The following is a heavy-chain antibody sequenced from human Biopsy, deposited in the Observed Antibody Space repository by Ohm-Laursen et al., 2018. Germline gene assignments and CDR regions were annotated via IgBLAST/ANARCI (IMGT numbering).Heavy chain of an antibody. Sequence: GASVKVSCKASGYTFTTYDINWVRQATGQGLEWMGWMNPNSGDTGYAQKFQGRVTMTRNTSISTAYMELSSLRSEDTAVYYCARSVTRMVRAVTYFQHWGQGTLVTVSS. V-gene: IGHV1-8*01. CDR1: GYTFTTYD. CDR3: ARSVTRMVRAVTYFQH. D-gene: IGHD3-10*01. J-gene: IGHJ1*01. CDR2: MNPNSGDT.